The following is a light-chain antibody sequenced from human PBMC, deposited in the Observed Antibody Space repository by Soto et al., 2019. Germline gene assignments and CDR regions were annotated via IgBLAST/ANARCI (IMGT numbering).Light chain of an antibody. CDR2: GAS. V-gene: IGKV3-15*01. CDR3: QQYYSYPPT. CDR1: QSVRSN. J-gene: IGKJ3*01. Sequence: IVMTQSQATLSVSPGERATLSCRASQSVRSNLAWYQQKRGQAPRLLMYGASTRATGIPARFSGSGSGTEFTLTISSLQSEDFATYYCQQYYSYPPTFGPGTKVDIK.